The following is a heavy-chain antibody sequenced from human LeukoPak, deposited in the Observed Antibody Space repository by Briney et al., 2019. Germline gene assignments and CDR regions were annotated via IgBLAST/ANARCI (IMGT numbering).Heavy chain of an antibody. CDR1: GYTFTSYG. Sequence: GASVKVSCKASGYTFTSYGISWVRQAPGQGLEWIGWISAYNGNTNYAQKLQGRLTITTDTSTTTAYMELRSLRSDATAVYYCARDFSRGSGSSPFDNWGQGTLVTVSS. CDR3: ARDFSRGSGSSPFDN. D-gene: IGHD3-10*01. J-gene: IGHJ4*02. V-gene: IGHV1-18*01. CDR2: ISAYNGNT.